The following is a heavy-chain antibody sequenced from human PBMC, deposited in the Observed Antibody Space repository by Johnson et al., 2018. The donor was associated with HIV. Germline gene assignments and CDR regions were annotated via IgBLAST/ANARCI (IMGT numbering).Heavy chain of an antibody. CDR2: INQDGSEK. Sequence: VQLVESGGGLVQVGGSLRLSCAASGFTFSSYWMSWVRRAPGKGLVWVANINQDGSEKYYVDSVKGRFTISRDNAKNSLYLQMNSLRAEDTAVYYCARPGIEAAGYDAFDIWGQGTMVTVSS. CDR1: GFTFSSYW. V-gene: IGHV3-7*01. CDR3: ARPGIEAAGYDAFDI. J-gene: IGHJ3*02. D-gene: IGHD6-13*01.